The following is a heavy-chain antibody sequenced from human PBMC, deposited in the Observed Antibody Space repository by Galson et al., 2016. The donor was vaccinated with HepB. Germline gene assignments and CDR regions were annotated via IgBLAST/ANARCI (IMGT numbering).Heavy chain of an antibody. D-gene: IGHD3-9*01. J-gene: IGHJ4*02. CDR3: ATLSYDVVTGYQYFFDH. Sequence: KVSCKASGYTSRRYYIHWVRQAPGQGLEWMGGIIPIFGTPDYAQKLQGRVIITADVSTSTSYMELSSLRFEDTAVYYCATLSYDVVTGYQYFFDHWGQGTLVTVSS. CDR1: GYTSRRYY. CDR2: IIPIFGTP. V-gene: IGHV1-69*01.